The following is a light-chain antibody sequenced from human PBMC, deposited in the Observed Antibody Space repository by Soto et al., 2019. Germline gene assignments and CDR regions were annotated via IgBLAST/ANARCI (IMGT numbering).Light chain of an antibody. V-gene: IGKV4-1*01. CDR2: WAS. CDR3: QQYYASPYT. CDR1: QNILLRSNNLNY. Sequence: DIVMTQSPDSLAVSLGERAAINCKSSQNILLRSNNLNYLAWFQQKPGQPPKVLTYWASTRQSGVPDRFSGSGSGTDFTLTISSLQAEDVAVYYCQQYYASPYTFGQGTKLEIK. J-gene: IGKJ2*01.